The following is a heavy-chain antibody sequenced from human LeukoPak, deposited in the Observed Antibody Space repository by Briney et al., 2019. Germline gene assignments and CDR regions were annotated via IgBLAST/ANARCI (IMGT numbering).Heavy chain of an antibody. V-gene: IGHV6-1*01. CDR1: GDSFSSNSAA. CDR3: ARVLHIVVVPAAIGAFDI. D-gene: IGHD2-2*02. CDR2: TYYRSKWYN. Sequence: SQTLSLTCAISGDSFSSNSAAWNWIRQSPSRGLEWLGRTYYRSKWYNDYAVSVKSRITINPDTSKNQFSLQLNSVTPEDTAVYYCARVLHIVVVPAAIGAFDIWGQGTMVTVSS. J-gene: IGHJ3*02.